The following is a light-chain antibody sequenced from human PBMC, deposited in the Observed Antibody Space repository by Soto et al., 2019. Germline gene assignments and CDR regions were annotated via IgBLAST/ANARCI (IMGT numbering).Light chain of an antibody. Sequence: DIQMTQSPPSLSASVVDRVTITCRASQSIRRFLNLYQQKPGQAPKLLIYAASSLESGVPSRFSGSGSGTGFTPTISSMQPEDFATYHCQQSYITPVTFGQGTRLEIK. CDR1: QSIRRF. J-gene: IGKJ5*01. V-gene: IGKV1-39*01. CDR3: QQSYITPVT. CDR2: AAS.